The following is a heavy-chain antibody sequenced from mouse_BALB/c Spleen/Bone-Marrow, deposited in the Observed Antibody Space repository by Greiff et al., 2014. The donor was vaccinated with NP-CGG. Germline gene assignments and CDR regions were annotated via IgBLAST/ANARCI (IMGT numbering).Heavy chain of an antibody. CDR1: GDSITSGY. V-gene: IGHV3-8*02. J-gene: IGHJ4*01. CDR2: ISSSGST. D-gene: IGHD1-1*01. Sequence: VQLQQSGPSLVKPSQTLSLTCSVSGDSITSGYWNWIRKFPGNKLEYMGYISSSGSTYYIPSLKSRISITRDTSKNQYYLHMNAVTTEDTATYYYARILLRSYAMDYWGQGTSVTVSS. CDR3: ARILLRSYAMDY.